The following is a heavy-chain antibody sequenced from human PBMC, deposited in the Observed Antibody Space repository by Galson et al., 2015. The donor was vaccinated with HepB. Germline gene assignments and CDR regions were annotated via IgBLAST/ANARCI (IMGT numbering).Heavy chain of an antibody. J-gene: IGHJ4*02. Sequence: SLRLSCAASGFTFSSSGMHWVRQAPGKGLEWVAVISYDGSNKYYADSVKGRFTISRDNSKNTLYLQMNSLRAEDTAVYYCAKVKRGGYDSSGYLDYWGQGTLVTVSS. CDR1: GFTFSSSG. CDR2: ISYDGSNK. D-gene: IGHD3-22*01. V-gene: IGHV3-30*18. CDR3: AKVKRGGYDSSGYLDY.